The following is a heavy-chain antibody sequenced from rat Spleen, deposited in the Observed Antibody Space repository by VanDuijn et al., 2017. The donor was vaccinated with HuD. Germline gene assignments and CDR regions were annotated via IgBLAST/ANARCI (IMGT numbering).Heavy chain of an antibody. J-gene: IGHJ1*01. CDR3: ARSLSYGHYFWYFDF. CDR1: GYSITSSYR. CDR2: INSAGST. V-gene: IGHV3-3*01. Sequence: VQLQESGPGLVKPSQSLSLTCSVTGYSITSSYRWSWIRQFPGNKLEWMGYINSAGSTNYNPSLKSRLSITRDTSKNQFFLQVNSVSTEDTATYYCARSLSYGHYFWYFDFWGPGTMVTVSS. D-gene: IGHD1-12*01.